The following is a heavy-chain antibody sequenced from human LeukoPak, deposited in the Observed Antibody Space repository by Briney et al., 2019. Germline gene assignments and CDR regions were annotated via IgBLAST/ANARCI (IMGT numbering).Heavy chain of an antibody. Sequence: GASVKVSCKASGGTFSSYAISWVRQAPGQGLEWMGGIIPIFCTANYAQKFQGRVTITADKSTSTAYMELSSLRSEDTAVYYCARDEDGYDYFYWGQGTLVTVSS. CDR2: IIPIFCTA. V-gene: IGHV1-69*06. CDR1: GGTFSSYA. J-gene: IGHJ4*02. D-gene: IGHD5-12*01. CDR3: ARDEDGYDYFY.